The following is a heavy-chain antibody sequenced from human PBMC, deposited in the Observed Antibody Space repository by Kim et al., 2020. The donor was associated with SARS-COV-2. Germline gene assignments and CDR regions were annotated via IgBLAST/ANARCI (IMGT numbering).Heavy chain of an antibody. V-gene: IGHV3-15*01. J-gene: IGHJ6*02. CDR3: TTALRRRVHYGSSGGHYGMDV. CDR1: GFTFSNAW. D-gene: IGHD3-22*01. CDR2: IKSKTDGGTT. Sequence: GGSLRLSCAASGFTFSNAWMSWVRQAPGKGLEWVGRIKSKTDGGTTDYAAPVKGRFTISRDDSKNTLYLQMNSLKTEDTAVYYCTTALRRRVHYGSSGGHYGMDVWGQGTPVTVSS.